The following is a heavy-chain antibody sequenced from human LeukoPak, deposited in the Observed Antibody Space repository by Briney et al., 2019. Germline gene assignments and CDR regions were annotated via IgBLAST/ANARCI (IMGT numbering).Heavy chain of an antibody. CDR1: GYTFTGYY. V-gene: IGHV1-46*01. CDR3: ARGVLTGYYTNWFDP. D-gene: IGHD3-9*01. Sequence: ASVKVSCKASGYTFTGYYMHWVRQAPGQGLEWMGIINPSGGTTSYSQKFQGRVTMTRDTSTSTVYMELSSLRSEDTAVYYCARGVLTGYYTNWFDPWGQGTLVTVSS. J-gene: IGHJ5*02. CDR2: INPSGGTT.